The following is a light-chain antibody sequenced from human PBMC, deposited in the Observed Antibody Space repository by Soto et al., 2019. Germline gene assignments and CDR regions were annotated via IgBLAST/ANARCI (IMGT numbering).Light chain of an antibody. CDR3: QQTHRLPLT. CDR1: QTVISY. J-gene: IGKJ4*01. CDR2: VGS. V-gene: IGKV1-39*01. Sequence: DIQMTQSPSSLSASVGDRVTITCRAGQTVISYLHWYQQKQGKAPKLLIYVGSYLHSGVPSRFSGSGSGTEFTLTITNLQPEDSVTYYCQQTHRLPLTFGGGTTVQI.